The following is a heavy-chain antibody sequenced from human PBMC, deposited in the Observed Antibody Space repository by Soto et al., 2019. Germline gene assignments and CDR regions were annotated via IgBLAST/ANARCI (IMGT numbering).Heavy chain of an antibody. CDR2: ISYDGSNK. CDR1: GFTFSSYA. Sequence: QVQLVESGGGVVQPGRSLRLSCAASGFTFSSYAMDWVRQAPGDGLEWVAVISYDGSNKYYADSVKGRFTISRDNSQNTLSLQMNSLRAEDTAVYYCARVPSSSGRAHFDYWGQGTLVSVSS. D-gene: IGHD2-15*01. V-gene: IGHV3-30-3*01. CDR3: ARVPSSSGRAHFDY. J-gene: IGHJ4*02.